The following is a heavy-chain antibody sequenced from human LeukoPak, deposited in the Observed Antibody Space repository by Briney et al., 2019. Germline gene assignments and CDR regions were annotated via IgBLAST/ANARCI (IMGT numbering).Heavy chain of an antibody. CDR3: AKDWGLAYRGGDCYGSFDY. V-gene: IGHV3-7*03. J-gene: IGHJ4*02. Sequence: RGSLRLSCAAAGFPFSSYWMSWVRQAPGKGLEWVANIKQDGSDEYYVDSVKGRFTISRDNAKNSLYLQVNSLRAEDTAVYYCAKDWGLAYRGGDCYGSFDYWGQGTLVTVSS. D-gene: IGHD2-21*02. CDR1: GFPFSSYW. CDR2: IKQDGSDE.